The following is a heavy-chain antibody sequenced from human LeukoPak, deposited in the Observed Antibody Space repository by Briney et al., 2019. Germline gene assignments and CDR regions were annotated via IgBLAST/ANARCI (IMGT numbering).Heavy chain of an antibody. V-gene: IGHV1-2*02. CDR2: INPNNGGT. J-gene: IGHJ5*02. CDR3: ARDQGNGYYINWFDP. CDR1: GYTFTGYY. D-gene: IGHD3-22*01. Sequence: ASVNVSCKASGYTFTGYYMHWVRQAPGQGPEWMGWINPNNGGTKLAQKFQGRITMTTDTSISTAYMELSKLTSDDTAMYYCARDQGNGYYINWFDPWGQGTLVTVSS.